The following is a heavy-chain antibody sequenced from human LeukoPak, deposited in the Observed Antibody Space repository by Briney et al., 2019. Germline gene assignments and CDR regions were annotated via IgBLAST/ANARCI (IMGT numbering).Heavy chain of an antibody. CDR1: GFTFSSYW. D-gene: IGHD2-2*02. Sequence: GGSLRLSCAASGFTFSSYWMNWVRQAPGKGLVWVARIKTDGSSTSYADSVKGRFTISRDNAKNTLYLQMNSLRAEDTAVYYCAKDSLIVVVPAAIGRDFDYWGQGTLVTVSS. CDR3: AKDSLIVVVPAAIGRDFDY. V-gene: IGHV3-74*01. CDR2: IKTDGSST. J-gene: IGHJ4*02.